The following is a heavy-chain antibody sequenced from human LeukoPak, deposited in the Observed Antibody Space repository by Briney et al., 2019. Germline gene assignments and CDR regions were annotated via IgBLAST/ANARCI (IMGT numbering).Heavy chain of an antibody. V-gene: IGHV4-59*01. CDR3: ARAPPSSSSGWYRGYYYYMDV. Sequence: PSETLSLTCTVSGGSINGYYWSWIRQPPGKGLEWIGYIYYSGSTNYNPSLKSRVTISVDTSKNQFSLKLSSVTAADTAVYYCARAPPSSSSGWYRGYYYYMDVWGKGTTVTISS. CDR2: IYYSGST. CDR1: GGSINGYY. J-gene: IGHJ6*03. D-gene: IGHD6-19*01.